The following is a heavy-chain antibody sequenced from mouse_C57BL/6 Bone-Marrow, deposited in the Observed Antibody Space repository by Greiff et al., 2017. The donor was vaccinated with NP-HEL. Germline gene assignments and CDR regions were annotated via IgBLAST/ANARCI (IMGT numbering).Heavy chain of an antibody. D-gene: IGHD1-3*01. CDR1: GFTFSDYY. J-gene: IGHJ4*01. V-gene: IGHV5-16*01. CDR2: INYDGSST. Sequence: EVQVVESEGGLVQPGSSMKLSCTASGFTFSDYYMAWVRQVPEKGLEWVANINYDGSSTYYLDSLKSRFIISRDTAKNILYMQMSSLKSEDTATYYCARSGDNQYYYAMDYWGQGTSVTVSS. CDR3: ARSGDNQYYYAMDY.